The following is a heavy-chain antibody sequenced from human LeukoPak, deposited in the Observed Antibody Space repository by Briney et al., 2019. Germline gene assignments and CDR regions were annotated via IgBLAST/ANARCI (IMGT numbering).Heavy chain of an antibody. V-gene: IGHV5-51*01. J-gene: IGHJ4*02. CDR3: ARHVSRDDYGDY. CDR1: GSGFTSYW. CDR2: IYPGDSDT. Sequence: GGSLEISCKGSGSGFTSYWIGWVRPVPGKGLEWMGIIYPGDSDTRYSPSFQGQVTISADKSISTAYLQWSSLKASDTAMYYCARHVSRDDYGDYWGQGTLVTVSS. D-gene: IGHD5-24*01.